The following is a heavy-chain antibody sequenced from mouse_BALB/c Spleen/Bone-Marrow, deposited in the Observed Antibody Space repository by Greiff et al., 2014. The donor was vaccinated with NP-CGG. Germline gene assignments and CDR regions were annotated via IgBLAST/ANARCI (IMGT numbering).Heavy chain of an antibody. CDR1: GYAFTNYL. CDR3: ARWDYAMDY. V-gene: IGHV1-54*01. J-gene: IGHJ4*01. CDR2: INPGSGGT. Sequence: QVQLQQSGAELVRPGTSVKASCKASGYAFTNYLIEWVKQRPGQGLEWIGVINPGSGGTNYNEKFKGKATLTADKSSSTAYMQLSSLTSDDSAVYFCARWDYAMDYWGQGTSVTVSS.